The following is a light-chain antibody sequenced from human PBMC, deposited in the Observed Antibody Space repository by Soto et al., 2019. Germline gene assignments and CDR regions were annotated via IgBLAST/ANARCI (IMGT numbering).Light chain of an antibody. J-gene: IGKJ4*01. CDR1: QAIGNY. Sequence: DIQMTQSPSSLSASVGDRVTITCQASQAIGNYLTWYQQKPGKAPKLLIYEASNLETGVPSRFSGSGSGTDFTVTINSLQPEDIATYYCLQYDDLPFTFGGGTKVEIK. V-gene: IGKV1-33*01. CDR3: LQYDDLPFT. CDR2: EAS.